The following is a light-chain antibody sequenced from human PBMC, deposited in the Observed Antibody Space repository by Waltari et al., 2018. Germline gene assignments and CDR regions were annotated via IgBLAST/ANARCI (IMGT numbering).Light chain of an antibody. CDR2: SAS. Sequence: DIQMTQSPPSLSASVGDRVTITCRASQSVEGYLNWDQQRPGSAPTLMIYSASALQRGVSSRFSGSGFGTEFSLTINGLQPEDFATYFCQQSATIPNTFGQGTRVQI. CDR1: QSVEGY. V-gene: IGKV1-39*01. J-gene: IGKJ2*01. CDR3: QQSATIPNT.